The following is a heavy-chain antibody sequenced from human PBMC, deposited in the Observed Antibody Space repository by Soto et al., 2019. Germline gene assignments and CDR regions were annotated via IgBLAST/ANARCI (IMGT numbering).Heavy chain of an antibody. D-gene: IGHD3-10*01. Sequence: SETLSLTCTVSGGSVSSGSYYWSWIRQPPGKGLEWIGYIYYSGSTNYNPSLKSRVTISVDTSKNQSSLKLSSVTAADTAVYYCAKGSGSGSYYSYYYYGMDVWGQGTTVTVSS. J-gene: IGHJ6*02. CDR3: AKGSGSGSYYSYYYYGMDV. CDR1: GGSVSSGSYY. V-gene: IGHV4-61*01. CDR2: IYYSGST.